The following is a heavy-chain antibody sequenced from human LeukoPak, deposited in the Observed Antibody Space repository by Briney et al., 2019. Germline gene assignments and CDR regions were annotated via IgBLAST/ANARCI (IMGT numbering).Heavy chain of an antibody. V-gene: IGHV4-34*01. CDR1: GGSFSVYY. CDR2: INHSGST. D-gene: IGHD5-12*01. J-gene: IGHJ4*02. Sequence: SETLSLTCAVYGGSFSVYYWSWIRHPPEKGREWIGEINHSGSTNYNPCLKSRVTISVDTSKNQFSLKLSSVTAADTAVYYCARPGYSGYDFDYWGQGTLVTVSS. CDR3: ARPGYSGYDFDY.